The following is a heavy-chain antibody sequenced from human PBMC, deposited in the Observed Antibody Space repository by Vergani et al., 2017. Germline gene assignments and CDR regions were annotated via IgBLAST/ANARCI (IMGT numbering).Heavy chain of an antibody. D-gene: IGHD6-19*01. CDR3: AKDYQTVGIAVAGLIDY. J-gene: IGHJ4*02. CDR1: GFTFSSYG. V-gene: IGHV3-30*18. CDR2: ISYDGSNK. Sequence: QVQLVESGGGAVQPGRSLRLSCAASGFTFSSYGMHWVRQAPGKGLEWVAVISYDGSNKYYADSVKGRFTISRDNSKNTLYLQMNSLRAEDTAVYYCAKDYQTVGIAVAGLIDYWGQGTLVTVSS.